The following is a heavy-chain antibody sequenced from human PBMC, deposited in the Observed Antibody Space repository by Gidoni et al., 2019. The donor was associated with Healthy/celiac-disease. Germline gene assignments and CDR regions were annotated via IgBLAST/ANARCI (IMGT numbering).Heavy chain of an antibody. CDR2: IYSRGST. V-gene: IGHV4-59*08. J-gene: IGHJ2*01. CDR3: ARQAWYFDL. CDR1: GGSISSYY. Sequence: QVQLQESGPGLVRPSATLSLTCTVSGGSISSYYWSWIRQPPGKGLEWIGYIYSRGSTNYTPSLKSRVTISVDTSKNQFSLKLSSVTAADTAVYYCARQAWYFDLWGRGTLVTVSS.